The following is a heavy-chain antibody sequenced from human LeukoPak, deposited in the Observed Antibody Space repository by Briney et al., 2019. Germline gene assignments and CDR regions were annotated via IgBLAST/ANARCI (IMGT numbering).Heavy chain of an antibody. CDR3: ARGTMVEAFDI. CDR1: GGSISSYY. CDR2: IYYSGST. V-gene: IGHV4-59*08. J-gene: IGHJ3*02. Sequence: PSETLSLTCTVSGGSISSYYWSWIRQPPGKGLEWIGYIYYSGSTNYNPSLKSRVTISVDTSKNQFSLKLSSVTAADTAVYYCARGTMVEAFDIWGQGTMVTVSS. D-gene: IGHD4/OR15-4a*01.